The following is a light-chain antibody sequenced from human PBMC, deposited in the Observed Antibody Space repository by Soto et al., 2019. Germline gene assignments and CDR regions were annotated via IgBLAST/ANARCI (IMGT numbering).Light chain of an antibody. V-gene: IGKV1-27*01. Sequence: DIQMTQSPPSLSASVGDRVTITCRASQGISNYLAWYQQKPGKVPKLLIYAASTLQSGVPSRFSGSGSGTDFTLTISSLQPEDVATYYCQKYNSAPRITFGQGTRLEIK. CDR2: AAS. CDR1: QGISNY. J-gene: IGKJ5*01. CDR3: QKYNSAPRIT.